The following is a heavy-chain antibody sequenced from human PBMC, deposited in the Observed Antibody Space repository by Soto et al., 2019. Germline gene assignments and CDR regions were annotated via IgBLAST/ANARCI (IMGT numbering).Heavy chain of an antibody. D-gene: IGHD1-26*01. J-gene: IGHJ4*02. CDR1: GYTFTGYY. V-gene: IGHV1-2*02. CDR3: ARGSESFDL. CDR2: INPNSGGT. Sequence: ASVKVSCKASGYTFTGYYMHWVRQAPGQGLEWMGWINPNSGGTNYAQKFQGRVTMTTDTSTSTAYMELSSLRSEDTAVYYCARGSESFDLWGQGTLVTVSS.